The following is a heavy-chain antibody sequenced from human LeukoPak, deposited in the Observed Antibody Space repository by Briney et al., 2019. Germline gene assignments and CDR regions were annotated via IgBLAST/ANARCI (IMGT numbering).Heavy chain of an antibody. CDR1: GGSINSYY. J-gene: IGHJ5*02. CDR2: IYYSGST. Sequence: PSETLSLTGTVSGGSINSYYWSWIRQPPGKGLEWIGYIYYSGSTNYNSSLKSRVTISVDTSKNQFSLKLSSVTAADTAVYYCARHSSSSRGWFDPWGQGTLVTVSP. CDR3: ARHSSSSRGWFDP. V-gene: IGHV4-59*08. D-gene: IGHD6-6*01.